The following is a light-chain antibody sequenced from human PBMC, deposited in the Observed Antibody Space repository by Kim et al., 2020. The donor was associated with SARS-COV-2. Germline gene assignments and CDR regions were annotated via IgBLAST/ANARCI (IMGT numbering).Light chain of an antibody. V-gene: IGLV9-49*01. CDR1: TGYSKYK. CDR3: GADHGSGSNFVYV. Sequence: CPLSTGYSKYKVDWYQQRPGKGPRFVMRVGTGGIVGSKGDGIPDRFSVLGSGLNRYLTIKNIQEEDESDYHCGADHGSGSNFVYVFGTGTKDTVL. J-gene: IGLJ1*01. CDR2: VGTGGIVG.